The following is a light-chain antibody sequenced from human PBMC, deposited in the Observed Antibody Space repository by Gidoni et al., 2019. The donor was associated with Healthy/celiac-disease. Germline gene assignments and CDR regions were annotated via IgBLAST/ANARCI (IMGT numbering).Light chain of an antibody. Sequence: DIQMTQSPSSLSASVGDRVTITCQASQDISNYLNCYQQKPGKAPELLIYDASNLETGVPSRFSGSGSGTYFTFTISSLQPEDIATYYCQQYDNLPRTFGPGTKVDIK. CDR2: DAS. V-gene: IGKV1-33*01. J-gene: IGKJ3*01. CDR1: QDISNY. CDR3: QQYDNLPRT.